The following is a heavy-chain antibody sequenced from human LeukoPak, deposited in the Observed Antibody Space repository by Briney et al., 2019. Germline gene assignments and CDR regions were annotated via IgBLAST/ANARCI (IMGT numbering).Heavy chain of an antibody. D-gene: IGHD3-22*01. CDR1: GYTFTSYG. CDR2: ISAYNGNT. CDR3: ARDYPTYYYDSSGSPSYDY. Sequence: ASVKVSCKASGYTFTSYGISWVRQAPGQGLEWMGWISAYNGNTNYAQKLQGRVTMTTDTSTSTAYMELRSLRSDDTAVYYCARDYPTYYYDSSGSPSYDYWGQGTLVTVSS. V-gene: IGHV1-18*01. J-gene: IGHJ4*02.